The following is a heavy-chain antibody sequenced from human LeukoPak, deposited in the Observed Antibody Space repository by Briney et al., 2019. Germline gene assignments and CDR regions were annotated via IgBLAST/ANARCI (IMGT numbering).Heavy chain of an antibody. CDR2: ISGGGERT. J-gene: IGHJ5*02. Sequence: GGSLRLSCAASGIVFSNTAMNWARQSPGRGLEWVSVISGGGERTFYADSVKGRFTISRDNSKNMLYLQMNSLRADDTAIYYCGKDGGQYSSGPEFDPRGQGALVTVSS. D-gene: IGHD6-19*01. V-gene: IGHV3-23*01. CDR1: GIVFSNTA. CDR3: GKDGGQYSSGPEFDP.